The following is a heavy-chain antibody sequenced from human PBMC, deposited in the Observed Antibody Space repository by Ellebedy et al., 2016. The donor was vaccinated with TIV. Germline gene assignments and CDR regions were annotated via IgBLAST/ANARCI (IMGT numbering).Heavy chain of an antibody. CDR1: GYTFTNYD. J-gene: IGHJ4*02. D-gene: IGHD3-10*01. V-gene: IGHV1-8*01. Sequence: ASVKVSXXASGYTFTNYDINWVRQAAGLGLEWMTWMNTENGKTGFAQKFQGRVTVTQKTSIRTAFMELRGLRSEDTAVYYCTTGPNRGLDYWGQGTHVIVSP. CDR3: TTGPNRGLDY. CDR2: MNTENGKT.